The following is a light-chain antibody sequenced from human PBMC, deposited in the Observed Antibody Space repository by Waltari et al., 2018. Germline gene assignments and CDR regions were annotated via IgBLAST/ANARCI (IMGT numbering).Light chain of an antibody. CDR2: DVT. J-gene: IGLJ2*01. CDR3: SSHAGNNLWI. V-gene: IGLV2-8*01. Sequence: HSALTQPPSASGSPGQSVTISCTGTSADVGGYDYVSWYQQHPGKAPKLIIYDVTKRPSGVPPRFSASKSGNSASLTVSGLQAEDEADYYCSSHAGNNLWIFGGGTKVTVL. CDR1: SADVGGYDY.